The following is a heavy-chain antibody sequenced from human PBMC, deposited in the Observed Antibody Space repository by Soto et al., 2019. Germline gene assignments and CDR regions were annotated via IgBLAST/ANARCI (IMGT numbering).Heavy chain of an antibody. Sequence: QVQLQESGPGLAKPSETLSLTCTVSGGSISSYYWNWIRQSPGKGLEWIGYMYYSRSTKYNPSRKSQVTLSLDTSMNQFSLNLRSVTAADKAVYYCARGTVLVVAANKYTDAFDFWGQGTMVTVSS. D-gene: IGHD2-15*01. CDR1: GGSISSYY. V-gene: IGHV4-59*01. J-gene: IGHJ3*01. CDR2: MYYSRST. CDR3: ARGTVLVVAANKYTDAFDF.